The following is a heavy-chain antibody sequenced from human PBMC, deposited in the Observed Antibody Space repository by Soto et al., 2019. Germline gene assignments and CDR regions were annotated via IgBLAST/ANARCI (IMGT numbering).Heavy chain of an antibody. V-gene: IGHV3-53*01. CDR1: GFTVSSNY. D-gene: IGHD4-17*01. J-gene: IGHJ1*01. Sequence: EVQLVESGGGLIQPGGSLRLSCAASGFTVSSNYMSWVRQAPGKGLEWVSTIYSGGRTFYADSVEGRFTISRDNSKNTRYLQMNSLRVGDTAVYYCARDGAMTTYFEYFLYWGQGTLVTVSS. CDR3: ARDGAMTTYFEYFLY. CDR2: IYSGGRT.